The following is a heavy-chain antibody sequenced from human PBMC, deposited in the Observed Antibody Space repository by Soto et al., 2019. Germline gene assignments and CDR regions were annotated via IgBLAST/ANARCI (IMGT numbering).Heavy chain of an antibody. D-gene: IGHD2-21*02. V-gene: IGHV3-23*01. J-gene: IGHJ4*02. CDR2: IGASVDIT. Sequence: GGSLRLSCAASGFSFTNFAMSWVRQAPGKGLEWVAGIGASVDITWYADSVKGRLSISRDNSKNTLYLQLNSLRFEDTAVYYCAKDDFTDRGDDYFDYWGPGTLVTVS. CDR3: AKDDFTDRGDDYFDY. CDR1: GFSFTNFA.